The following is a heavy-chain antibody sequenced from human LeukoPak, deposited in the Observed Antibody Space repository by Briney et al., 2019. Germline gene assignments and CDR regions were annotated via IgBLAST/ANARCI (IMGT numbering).Heavy chain of an antibody. D-gene: IGHD3-3*01. CDR3: AKDTSYYDFWSGYSYYFDY. V-gene: IGHV3-23*01. Sequence: GGSLRLSCAASGFTFSSYAMSWVRQAPGKGLEWVSAISGSGGSTYYADSVKGRLTISRDNSKNTLYLQMNSLRAEDTAVYYCAKDTSYYDFWSGYSYYFDYWGQGTLVTVSS. CDR2: ISGSGGST. J-gene: IGHJ4*02. CDR1: GFTFSSYA.